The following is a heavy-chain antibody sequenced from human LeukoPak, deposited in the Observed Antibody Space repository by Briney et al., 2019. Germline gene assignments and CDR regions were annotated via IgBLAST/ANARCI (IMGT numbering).Heavy chain of an antibody. CDR2: INPSGGST. J-gene: IGHJ4*02. CDR1: GYTSTSYY. Sequence: ASVKVSCKASGYTSTSYYMHWVRQAPGQGLEWMGIINPSGGSTSYAQKFQGRVTMTRDTSTSTVYMELSSLRSEDTAVYYCARGQLGSGYFDWLSAYYFDYWGQGTLVTVSS. V-gene: IGHV1-46*01. CDR3: ARGQLGSGYFDWLSAYYFDY. D-gene: IGHD3-9*01.